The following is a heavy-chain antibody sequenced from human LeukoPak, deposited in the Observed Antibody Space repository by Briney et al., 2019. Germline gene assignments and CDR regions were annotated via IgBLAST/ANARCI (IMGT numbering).Heavy chain of an antibody. V-gene: IGHV3-23*01. CDR3: AKGGHYSFFDY. Sequence: RTGGSLRLSCAASGFTFRNYVIHWVRQAPRKGLEWVSTISGDGTETFYADSVKGRFTISRGNSKNTHYLQMSSLRAEDTGIYYCAKGGHYSFFDYWSQGTLVTVSS. D-gene: IGHD4-11*01. CDR1: GFTFRNYV. J-gene: IGHJ4*02. CDR2: ISGDGTET.